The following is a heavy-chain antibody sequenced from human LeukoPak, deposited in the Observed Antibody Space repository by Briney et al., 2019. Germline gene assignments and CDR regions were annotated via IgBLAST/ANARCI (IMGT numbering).Heavy chain of an antibody. V-gene: IGHV3-30*02. CDR3: AKGRGSSSVFES. D-gene: IGHD6-6*01. CDR2: IRYDGSNK. CDR1: GFTFSSYG. J-gene: IGHJ4*02. Sequence: GGSLRLSCAASGFTFSSYGMHWVRQAPGKGLEWVAFIRYDGSNKYYADSVKGRFTISRDNSKNTLYLQMNSLRAEDTAVYYCAKGRGSSSVFESWGQGTLVTVSS.